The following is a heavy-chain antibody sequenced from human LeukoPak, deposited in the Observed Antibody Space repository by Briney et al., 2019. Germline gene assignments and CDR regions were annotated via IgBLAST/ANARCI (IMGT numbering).Heavy chain of an antibody. V-gene: IGHV3-23*01. CDR2: ISGRGETT. CDR1: GFNFRGQA. J-gene: IGHJ5*02. Sequence: LTGGSLRLSCAASGFNFRGQAMSWVRQGPGKGLEWVAGISGRGETTYYADSVQGRFNISRDNSKNTLFLQVNSLRAEDTAVYYCANMPTVVTPRRYNWFDPWGQGTLVTVSS. CDR3: ANMPTVVTPRRYNWFDP. D-gene: IGHD4-23*01.